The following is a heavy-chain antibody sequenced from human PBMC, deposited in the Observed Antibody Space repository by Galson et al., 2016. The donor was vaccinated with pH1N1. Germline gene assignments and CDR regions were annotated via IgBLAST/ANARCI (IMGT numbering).Heavy chain of an antibody. Sequence: SLRLSCAASGFTFSRYSMIWVRQSPGKGLQWVSSITGDSIYIYYPDSVRGRFTISRDNAKNSLYLQMNSLRVEDTAIYYCARGRSSGWEHWYFDLWGRGTLVTVSS. D-gene: IGHD6-19*01. CDR2: ITGDSIYI. CDR3: ARGRSSGWEHWYFDL. CDR1: GFTFSRYS. J-gene: IGHJ2*01. V-gene: IGHV3-21*06.